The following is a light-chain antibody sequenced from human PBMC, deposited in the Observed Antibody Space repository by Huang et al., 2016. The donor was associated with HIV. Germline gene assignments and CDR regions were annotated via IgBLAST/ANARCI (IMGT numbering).Light chain of an antibody. Sequence: IVMTQSPATLSVPPGARVILSFMTSQSGRTNLAWYHQKSGQPPSLLIYGASTKATDTPIRFSGSGSGTEFTLTISVLRTEDCELCSCQHYKTFGRGTRLEIK. J-gene: IGKJ2*01. V-gene: IGKV3-15*01. CDR3: QHYKT. CDR1: QSGRTN. CDR2: GAS.